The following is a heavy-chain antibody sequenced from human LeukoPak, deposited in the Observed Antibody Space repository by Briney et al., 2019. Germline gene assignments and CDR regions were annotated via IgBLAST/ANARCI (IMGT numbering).Heavy chain of an antibody. V-gene: IGHV4-39*01. CDR2: IYYSGST. Sequence: SETLSLTCTVSGGSISSSSYYWGWIRQPPGKGLEWIGSIYYSGSTYYNPSLKSRVTISVDTSKNQFSLKLSSVTAADTAVYYCARPGYSSGWHRSVFDIWGQGTIVTVSS. CDR1: GGSISSSSYY. D-gene: IGHD6-19*01. J-gene: IGHJ3*02. CDR3: ARPGYSSGWHRSVFDI.